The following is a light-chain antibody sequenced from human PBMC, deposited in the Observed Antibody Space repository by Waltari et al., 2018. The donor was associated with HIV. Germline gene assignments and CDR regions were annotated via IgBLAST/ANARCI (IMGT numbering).Light chain of an antibody. CDR2: AAS. J-gene: IGKJ2*01. CDR1: QSVSHN. Sequence: EIVMTQSPATLSVSPGETATLSCRASQSVSHNLAWYQQKPGQPPRLVIYAASSRAAGIPARFSGSGSGTEFTLTNTSLQSGDFGVYYCQQYSDWPRYTFGGGTNLEIK. V-gene: IGKV3-15*01. CDR3: QQYSDWPRYT.